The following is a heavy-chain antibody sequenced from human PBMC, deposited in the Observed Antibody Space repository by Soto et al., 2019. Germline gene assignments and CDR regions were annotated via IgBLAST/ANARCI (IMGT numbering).Heavy chain of an antibody. CDR1: VFTFSSYA. CDR3: ARERDSCFNRFFDY. Sequence: QVQLVESGGGVVQPGRSLRLSCAASVFTFSSYAMHWVRQAPGKGLEWVAVISYDGSNKYYADSVKGRFTISRDNSKNTLYLQMNSLRAEDTAVYYCARERDSCFNRFFDYWGQGTLVTVSS. D-gene: IGHD2-15*01. V-gene: IGHV3-30-3*01. CDR2: ISYDGSNK. J-gene: IGHJ4*02.